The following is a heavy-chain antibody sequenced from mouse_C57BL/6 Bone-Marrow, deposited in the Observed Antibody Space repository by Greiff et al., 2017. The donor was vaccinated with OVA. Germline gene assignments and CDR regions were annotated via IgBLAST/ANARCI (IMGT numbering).Heavy chain of an antibody. D-gene: IGHD1-1*01. V-gene: IGHV1-52*01. CDR3: ARGRVITTVVSPYAMDY. CDR2: IDPSDSET. CDR1: GYTFTSYW. Sequence: QVQLQQPGAELVRPGSSVKLSCKASGYTFTSYWMHWVKQRPIQGLEWIGNIDPSDSETHYNQKFKDKATLTVDKSSSTAYMQLSSLTSEDSAVYYCARGRVITTVVSPYAMDYWGQGTSVTVSS. J-gene: IGHJ4*01.